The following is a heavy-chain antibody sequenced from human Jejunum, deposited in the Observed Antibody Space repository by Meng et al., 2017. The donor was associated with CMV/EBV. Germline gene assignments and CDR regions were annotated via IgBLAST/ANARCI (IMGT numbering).Heavy chain of an antibody. CDR1: GFTFSSDV. CDR3: ARDRNWIFDY. CDR2: INHDGTIT. J-gene: IGHJ4*02. V-gene: IGHV3-74*03. D-gene: IGHD1-1*01. Sequence: CAASGFTFSSDVMHWVRQAPGKGLVWVARINHDGTITTYVDSVKGRFTISRDNAKNTLYLQMNSLRAEDTALYYCARDRNWIFDYWGRGTRVTVSS.